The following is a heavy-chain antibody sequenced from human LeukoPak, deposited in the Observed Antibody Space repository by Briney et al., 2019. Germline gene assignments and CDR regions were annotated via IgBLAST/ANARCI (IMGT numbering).Heavy chain of an antibody. CDR3: ARDYYADYVGYYYYGMDV. CDR1: GYIFTNYG. Sequence: ASVKVSCKASGYIFTNYGITWVRQAPGQGLEWVGWISVYNGDTNYAQSLQGRVTMTTETSTNTAYMELRSLRSDDTAVYYCARDYYADYVGYYYYGMDVWGQGTTVTVSS. CDR2: ISVYNGDT. D-gene: IGHD4-17*01. J-gene: IGHJ6*02. V-gene: IGHV1-18*01.